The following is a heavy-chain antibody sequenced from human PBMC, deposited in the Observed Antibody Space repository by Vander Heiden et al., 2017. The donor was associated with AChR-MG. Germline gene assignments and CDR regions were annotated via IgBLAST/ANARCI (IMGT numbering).Heavy chain of an antibody. CDR2: INHSGST. D-gene: IGHD3-3*01. CDR1: GGSFSGYY. Sequence: QVQLQQWGAGLLKPSETLSPTCAVYGGSFSGYYWSWIRQPPGKGLEWIGEINHSGSTNYNPSLKSRVTISVDTSKNQFSLKLSSVTAADTAVYYCARGRKVLRFLEWFWWFDPWGQGTLVTVSS. J-gene: IGHJ5*02. CDR3: ARGRKVLRFLEWFWWFDP. V-gene: IGHV4-34*01.